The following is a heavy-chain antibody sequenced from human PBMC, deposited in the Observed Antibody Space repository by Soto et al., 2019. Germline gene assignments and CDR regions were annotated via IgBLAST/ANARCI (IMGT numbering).Heavy chain of an antibody. J-gene: IGHJ4*02. Sequence: PKASVKVSCKASGYTFTSYGISWVRQAPGQGLEWMGWISAYNGNTNYAQKLQGRVTMTTDTSTSTAYMELRSLRSDDTAVYYCARDGLDYYDSSGQAPFDYWGQGTLVTAPQ. CDR3: ARDGLDYYDSSGQAPFDY. CDR1: GYTFTSYG. D-gene: IGHD3-22*01. V-gene: IGHV1-18*01. CDR2: ISAYNGNT.